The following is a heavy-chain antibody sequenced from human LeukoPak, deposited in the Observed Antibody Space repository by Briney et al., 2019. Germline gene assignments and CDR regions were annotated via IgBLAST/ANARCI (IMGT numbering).Heavy chain of an antibody. V-gene: IGHV3-30-3*01. CDR3: ARRGSSGCFDY. J-gene: IGHJ4*02. D-gene: IGHD6-19*01. Sequence: GGSLRLSCAASGFTFSTYTMHWVRQAPGKGLEWVAVISYDGSNKYYADSVKGRFTISRDNSENTLYLQMSSLRAEDTAVYYCARRGSSGCFDYWGQGTLVTVSS. CDR2: ISYDGSNK. CDR1: GFTFSTYT.